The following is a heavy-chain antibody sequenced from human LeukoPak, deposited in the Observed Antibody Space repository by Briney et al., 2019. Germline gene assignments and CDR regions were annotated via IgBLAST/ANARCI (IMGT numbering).Heavy chain of an antibody. Sequence: PSETLSLTCTVSGGSISSSSYYWGWIRQPPGKGLEWIGSIYYSGSTYYNPSLKSRVTISVDTSKNQFSLKLSSVTAADTAVYYCARGGRRRWLRSGFDYWGQGTLVTVSS. CDR1: GGSISSSSYY. V-gene: IGHV4-39*07. CDR3: ARGGRRRWLRSGFDY. D-gene: IGHD5-12*01. CDR2: IYYSGST. J-gene: IGHJ4*02.